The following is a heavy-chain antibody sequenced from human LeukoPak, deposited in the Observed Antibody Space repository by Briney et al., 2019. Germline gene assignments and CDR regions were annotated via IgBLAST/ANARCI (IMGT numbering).Heavy chain of an antibody. Sequence: GGSLRLSCAASGFTFSNNWMTWVRQAPGKGLEWVASVKKDESKKYYADSVKGRFTISRDNSKNTLYLQMNSLRAEDTAVYYCARVGNGDYNIDYWGQGTLVTVSS. J-gene: IGHJ4*02. CDR2: VKKDESKK. D-gene: IGHD4-17*01. CDR3: ARVGNGDYNIDY. V-gene: IGHV3-7*01. CDR1: GFTFSNNW.